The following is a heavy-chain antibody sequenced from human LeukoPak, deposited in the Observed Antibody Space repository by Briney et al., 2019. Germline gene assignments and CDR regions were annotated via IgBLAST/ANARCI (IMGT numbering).Heavy chain of an antibody. D-gene: IGHD1-26*01. CDR3: ARGLRVGATQRLGY. J-gene: IGHJ4*02. Sequence: SETLSLTCAVYGGSFSGYYWSWIRQSPGKGLEWIGEINHSGSTNYNPSLKSRVTVSVDTSKNQFSLKLSSVTAADTAVYYCARGLRVGATQRLGYWGQGTLVTVSS. V-gene: IGHV4-34*01. CDR2: INHSGST. CDR1: GGSFSGYY.